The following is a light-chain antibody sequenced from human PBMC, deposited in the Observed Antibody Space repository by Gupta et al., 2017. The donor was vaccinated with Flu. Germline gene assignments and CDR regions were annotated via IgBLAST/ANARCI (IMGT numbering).Light chain of an antibody. J-gene: IGLJ3*02. V-gene: IGLV6-57*01. CDR3: QSYDSSTWV. CDR1: SGSIASNY. Sequence: FTLPQPHSASQCLWGTVTISCTRSSGSIASNYVPWYQQRPGSPPTTVIYEDNQRPSGVPDRFSGSIDSSSNSASLTISGLKTEDEADYYCQSYDSSTWVFGGGTKLTVL. CDR2: EDN.